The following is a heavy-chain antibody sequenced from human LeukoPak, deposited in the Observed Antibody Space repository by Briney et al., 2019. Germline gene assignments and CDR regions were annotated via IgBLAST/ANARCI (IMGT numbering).Heavy chain of an antibody. Sequence: GGSLRLSCAASGFTFSSYAMHWVRQAPGKGLEWVAVISCDGSNKYYADSVKGRFTISRDNSKNTLYLQMNSLRAEDTAVYYCAKAGGGSSGYFVDYWGQGTLVTVSS. V-gene: IGHV3-30-3*01. CDR1: GFTFSSYA. J-gene: IGHJ4*02. D-gene: IGHD3-22*01. CDR3: AKAGGGSSGYFVDY. CDR2: ISCDGSNK.